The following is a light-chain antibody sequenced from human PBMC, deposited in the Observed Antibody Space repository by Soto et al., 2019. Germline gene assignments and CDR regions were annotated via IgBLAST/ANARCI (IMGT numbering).Light chain of an antibody. V-gene: IGLV2-11*01. CDR1: SSDVGGNNY. Sequence: QSALTQPRSVSESPGQSVTISCTGTSSDVGGNNYVSWYQHHPGKVPKLIISDVSKRPSGVPDRFSGSKSGNTASLTISGLQAEDEADYYCCSYTGRYTWVFGAGTKVTVL. J-gene: IGLJ3*02. CDR3: CSYTGRYTWV. CDR2: DVS.